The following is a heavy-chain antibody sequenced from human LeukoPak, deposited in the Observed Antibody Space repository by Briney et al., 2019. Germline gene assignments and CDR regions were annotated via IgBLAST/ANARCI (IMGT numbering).Heavy chain of an antibody. CDR3: ARASYSWN. CDR2: ISNSDGTT. D-gene: IGHD1-20*01. Sequence: GGPLRLSCVASGFTFSDYYMGWIRQAPGKGLEWISYISNSDGTTYYAESVQGRFSASRDNAKNSLYLEMNSLRAEDTAVYYCARASYSWNWGQETLVTVSS. CDR1: GFTFSDYY. J-gene: IGHJ4*02. V-gene: IGHV3-11*01.